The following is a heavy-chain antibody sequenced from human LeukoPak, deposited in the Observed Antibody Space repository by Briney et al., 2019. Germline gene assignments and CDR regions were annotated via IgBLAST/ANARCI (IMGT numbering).Heavy chain of an antibody. CDR3: ESGGPSWVVGSDNWFDP. V-gene: IGHV1-69*05. J-gene: IGHJ5*02. Sequence: ASLKVSSKSSLDTFSNYIVNGVRQAPREGLGWMGRIIPVFVTTSYAMNFLGRVTITTDESKTTVYMDLSRMRSDDTDVYYCESGGPSWVVGSDNWFDPWGQGTLVTVSS. D-gene: IGHD1-26*01. CDR1: LDTFSNYI. CDR2: IIPVFVTT.